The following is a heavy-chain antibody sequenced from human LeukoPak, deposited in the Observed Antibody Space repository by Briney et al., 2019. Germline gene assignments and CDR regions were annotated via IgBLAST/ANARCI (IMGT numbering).Heavy chain of an antibody. V-gene: IGHV3-7*01. CDR3: AKEAAGADFDY. CDR2: IKQDGSET. J-gene: IGHJ4*02. Sequence: PGGSLRLSCAASGFTFGSYWMSWVRQSPGKGLEWVANIKQDGSETYYVDFVKGRFTISRDNAKNTLYLQMNSLRAEDTAVYYCAKEAAGADFDYWGQGTLVTVSP. D-gene: IGHD6-13*01. CDR1: GFTFGSYW.